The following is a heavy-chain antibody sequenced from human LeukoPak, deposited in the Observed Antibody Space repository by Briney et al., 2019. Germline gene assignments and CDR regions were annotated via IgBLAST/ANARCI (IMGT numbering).Heavy chain of an antibody. J-gene: IGHJ4*02. CDR2: ISGSGGGT. CDR3: AKNIWDQLLCGFNY. V-gene: IGHV3-23*01. D-gene: IGHD2-2*01. Sequence: GGSLRLSCAASGFTFSSHAMTWVRQAPGKGLEWVSAISGSGGGTYYADSVKGRFTISRDNSKNTLYLQMNSLRAEDTAVYFCAKNIWDQLLCGFNYWGQGIVVTVSS. CDR1: GFTFSSHA.